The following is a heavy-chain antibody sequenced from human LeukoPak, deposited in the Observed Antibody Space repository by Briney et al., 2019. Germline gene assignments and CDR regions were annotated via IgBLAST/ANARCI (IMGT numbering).Heavy chain of an antibody. D-gene: IGHD6-19*01. CDR1: GGSIRSYY. V-gene: IGHV4-4*07. J-gene: IGHJ4*02. CDR3: ARAPEFSSGWLLDY. Sequence: SETLSLTCTVSGGSIRSYYWSWIRQPAEKGLEWIGRIYISGSTNYNPSLKSRVTMSVDTSKNQFSLKLSSVTAADTAMYYCARAPEFSSGWLLDYWGQGTLVTVSS. CDR2: IYISGST.